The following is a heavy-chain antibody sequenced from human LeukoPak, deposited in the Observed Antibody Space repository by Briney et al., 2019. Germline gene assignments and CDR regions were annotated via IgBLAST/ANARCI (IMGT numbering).Heavy chain of an antibody. V-gene: IGHV4-59*01. CDR2: IYYSGST. J-gene: IGHJ3*02. D-gene: IGHD1-14*01. CDR3: ARVRTPTGAFDI. Sequence: SETLSLTCTVSGGSISSYYWSWIRQPPGKGLEWIGYIYYSGSTNYSPSLKSRVTISVDTSKNQFTLKLSSVTAADTAVYYCARVRTPTGAFDIWGQGTMVTVSS. CDR1: GGSISSYY.